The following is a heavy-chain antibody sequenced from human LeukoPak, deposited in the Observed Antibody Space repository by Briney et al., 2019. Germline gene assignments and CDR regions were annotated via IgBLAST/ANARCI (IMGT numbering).Heavy chain of an antibody. CDR2: IIPIFGTT. J-gene: IGHJ4*02. CDR3: ARRSGYYPYYFDF. D-gene: IGHD3-22*01. Sequence: SVKVSCKASGYTFTGYYMHWVRQAPGQGLEWMGGIIPIFGTTNYAQKFQGRVTITADESTSTAYMELSSLRSEDTAVYYCARRSGYYPYYFDFWGQGTLVTVSS. CDR1: GYTFTGYY. V-gene: IGHV1-69*13.